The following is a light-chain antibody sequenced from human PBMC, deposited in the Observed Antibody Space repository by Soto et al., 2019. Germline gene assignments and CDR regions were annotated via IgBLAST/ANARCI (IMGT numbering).Light chain of an antibody. CDR2: EGS. V-gene: IGLV2-23*03. CDR1: SSDIGSYNL. CDR3: CSYARTHIVTVL. J-gene: IGLJ2*01. Sequence: QSALTQPASVSGSPGQSITISCTGTSSDIGSYNLVSWYQQLPGKAPKLMIYEGSKRPSGVSNRLSGSKSGNTASMTISGLQAEDEADYYCCSYARTHIVTVLFGGGTKVTVL.